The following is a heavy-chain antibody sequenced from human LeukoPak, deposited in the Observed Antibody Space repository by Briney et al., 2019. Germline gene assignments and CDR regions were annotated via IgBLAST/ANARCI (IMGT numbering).Heavy chain of an antibody. CDR2: IYYSGST. V-gene: IGHV4-59*01. Sequence: SETLSLTCTVSGASISSYYWSWIRQPPGKGLEWIGYIYYSGSTSYNPSLKSRVTISLDTSKNQFSLKLSSVTAADTAVYYCAREYSGSSGHFDFWGQGTLVTVSS. J-gene: IGHJ4*02. CDR1: GASISSYY. CDR3: AREYSGSSGHFDF. D-gene: IGHD6-6*01.